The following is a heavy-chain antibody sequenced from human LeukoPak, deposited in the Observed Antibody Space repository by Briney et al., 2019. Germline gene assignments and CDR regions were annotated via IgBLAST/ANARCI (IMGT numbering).Heavy chain of an antibody. V-gene: IGHV1-2*02. CDR2: ISPNSGGT. Sequence: ASVTVSCKASGYTFTTYLIHWVRQAPGQGLEWMGWISPNSGGTHYAQKFQGRVNMTRDTSITAAYMELSSLRSDDTAVYFCARESGGFDYWGQGALVTVSS. J-gene: IGHJ4*02. D-gene: IGHD3-3*01. CDR3: ARESGGFDY. CDR1: GYTFTTYL.